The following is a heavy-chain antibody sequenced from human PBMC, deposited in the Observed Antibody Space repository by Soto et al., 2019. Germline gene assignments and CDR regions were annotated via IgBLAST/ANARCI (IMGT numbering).Heavy chain of an antibody. D-gene: IGHD5-18*01. CDR1: GGSISSYY. CDR3: ARDTPGNDDRGYSYGVSYYYYGMDV. CDR2: IYTSGST. Sequence: SETLSLTCTVSGGSISSYYWSWIRQPAGKGLEWIGRIYTSGSTNYNPSLKSRVTMSVDTSKNQFSLKLSSVTAADTAVYYCARDTPGNDDRGYSYGVSYYYYGMDVWGQGTTVTVSS. V-gene: IGHV4-4*07. J-gene: IGHJ6*02.